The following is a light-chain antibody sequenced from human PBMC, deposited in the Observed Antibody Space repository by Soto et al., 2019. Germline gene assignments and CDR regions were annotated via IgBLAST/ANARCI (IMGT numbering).Light chain of an antibody. J-gene: IGKJ3*01. Sequence: DIQLTQSQSSLSASVGDTVTITCRASPGISNSLAWFQQKRGRVPQFVIYAVSTLQLGVPPRFSGSGSGTDFSLTISRLQPEDVATYYCQNYCSAPLTFGPGTRVEIK. CDR3: QNYCSAPLT. CDR1: PGISNS. V-gene: IGKV1-27*01. CDR2: AVS.